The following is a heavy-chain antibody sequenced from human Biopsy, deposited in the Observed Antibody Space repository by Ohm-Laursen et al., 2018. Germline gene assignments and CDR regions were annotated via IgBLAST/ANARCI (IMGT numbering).Heavy chain of an antibody. CDR1: GFTLSSYS. CDR3: ARSRGSSGIATIYYYGKDV. J-gene: IGHJ6*02. CDR2: ISSSSDNI. V-gene: IGHV3-21*01. Sequence: SLRLSCAATGFTLSSYSMNWVRQTPGKGLEWVSTISSSSDNIYYVDSVKGRFTISRDNAKNSLYLQMNSLRAEDTAVYYCARSRGSSGIATIYYYGKDVWGQGTTVTVSS. D-gene: IGHD3-10*01.